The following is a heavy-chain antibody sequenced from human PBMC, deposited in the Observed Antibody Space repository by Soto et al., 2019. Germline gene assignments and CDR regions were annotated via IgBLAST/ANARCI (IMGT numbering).Heavy chain of an antibody. D-gene: IGHD1-26*01. V-gene: IGHV3-21*01. CDR1: GFTFSSYS. J-gene: IGHJ4*02. Sequence: GGSLRLSCAASGFTFSSYSMNWVRQAPGKGLERVSSISSSSSYIYYADSVKGRFTISRDNAKNSLYLQMNSLRAEDTAMYYCASPTGVGATMSDYWGQGTLVTVSS. CDR3: ASPTGVGATMSDY. CDR2: ISSSSSYI.